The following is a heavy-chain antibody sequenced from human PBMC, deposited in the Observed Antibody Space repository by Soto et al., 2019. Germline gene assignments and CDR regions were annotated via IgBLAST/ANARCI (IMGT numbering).Heavy chain of an antibody. Sequence: ASVKASCKPSGGTFSSYAISWVPQAPAQGLEWMGGIIPPFGTANYAQKFQRRVTITAYESTSTAYMELSSLRSEDTAVYYCARVSRNYYDSSGYPGGFDIWGQWAMVTVSS. CDR1: GGTFSSYA. D-gene: IGHD3-22*01. J-gene: IGHJ3*02. V-gene: IGHV1-69*13. CDR3: ARVSRNYYDSSGYPGGFDI. CDR2: IIPPFGTA.